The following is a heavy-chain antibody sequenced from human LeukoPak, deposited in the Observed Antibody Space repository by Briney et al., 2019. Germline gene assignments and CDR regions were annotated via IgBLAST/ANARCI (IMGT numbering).Heavy chain of an antibody. CDR1: GFTFSSYA. V-gene: IGHV3-30-3*01. J-gene: IGHJ4*02. CDR3: ARTYDSSGAGVDY. Sequence: GGSLRLSCAASGFTFSSYAMHWVRQAPGKGLEWVAVISYDGSNKYYADSVKGRFTISRDNSKNTLYLQMNSLRAEDTAVYYCARTYDSSGAGVDYWGQGTLVTVSS. CDR2: ISYDGSNK. D-gene: IGHD3-22*01.